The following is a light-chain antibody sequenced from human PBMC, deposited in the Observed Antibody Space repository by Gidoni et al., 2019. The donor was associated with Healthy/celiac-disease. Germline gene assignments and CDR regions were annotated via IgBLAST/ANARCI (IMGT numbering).Light chain of an antibody. CDR3: QQYNNWPLT. V-gene: IGKV3-15*01. CDR2: GAS. CDR1: QSVSSN. Sequence: EIVMTQSPATLSVSPGERATLSCRASQSVSSNLAWYQQKPGQAPRLLNYGASTRATGIPARFSGSGSGTEFTLTISSLQSEDFAVYYCQQYNNWPLTFXQXTKVEIK. J-gene: IGKJ1*01.